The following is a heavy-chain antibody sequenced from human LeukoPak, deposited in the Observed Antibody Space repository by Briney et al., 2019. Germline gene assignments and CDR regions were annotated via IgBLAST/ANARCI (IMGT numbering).Heavy chain of an antibody. CDR1: GFTLSSNY. V-gene: IGHV3-53*04. J-gene: IGHJ4*02. Sequence: PGGSLRLSCAASGFTLSSNYMSWVRQAPGKGLEWVSVIYSGGSTYYADSVKGRFTISRHNSKNTLYLQMNSLKAEDTAVYYCARDLGDYFDYWGQGTLVTVSS. CDR2: IYSGGST. D-gene: IGHD3-10*01. CDR3: ARDLGDYFDY.